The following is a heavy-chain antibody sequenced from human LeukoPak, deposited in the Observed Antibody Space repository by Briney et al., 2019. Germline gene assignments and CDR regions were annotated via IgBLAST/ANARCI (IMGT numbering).Heavy chain of an antibody. D-gene: IGHD6-13*01. CDR2: ISAYNGNT. Sequence: GASVKVSCKASGYTFTSYGISWVRQAPGQGLEWMGWISAYNGNTNYAQKLQGRVTMTTDTSTSTAYMELRSLRSDDTAVYYCARDSTEAVAGPNWFDPWGQGTLVTVSS. J-gene: IGHJ5*02. CDR3: ARDSTEAVAGPNWFDP. CDR1: GYTFTSYG. V-gene: IGHV1-18*01.